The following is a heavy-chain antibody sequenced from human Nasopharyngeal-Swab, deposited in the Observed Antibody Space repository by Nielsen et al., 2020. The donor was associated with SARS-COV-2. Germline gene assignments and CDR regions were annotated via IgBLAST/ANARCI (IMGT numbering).Heavy chain of an antibody. V-gene: IGHV3-73*01. CDR2: IRSKANSYAT. D-gene: IGHD2-8*02. CDR3: RRGTGY. Sequence: VRQMPGKGLEWVGRIRSKANSYATAYAASVKGRFTISRDDSKNTAYLQMNSLKTEDTAVYYCRRGTGYWGQGTLVTVSS. J-gene: IGHJ4*02.